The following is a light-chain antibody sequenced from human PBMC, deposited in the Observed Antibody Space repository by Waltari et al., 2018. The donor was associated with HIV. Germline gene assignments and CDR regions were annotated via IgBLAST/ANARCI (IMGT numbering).Light chain of an antibody. CDR2: SDD. Sequence: QSVLTQPPSASGTPGQRVTIFCSGSSSNIGSKNVNWYQQVPGTAPKLLIYSDDQRPSGVPDRFSGSKSGTSASLAISGPQSEDEADYYCAARDDSLPGWVFGGGTKLTVL. CDR3: AARDDSLPGWV. CDR1: SSNIGSKN. V-gene: IGLV1-44*01. J-gene: IGLJ3*02.